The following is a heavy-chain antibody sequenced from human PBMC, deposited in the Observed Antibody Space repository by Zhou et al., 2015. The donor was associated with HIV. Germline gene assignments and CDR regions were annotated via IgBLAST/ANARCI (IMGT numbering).Heavy chain of an antibody. CDR2: IIPIFGTA. D-gene: IGHD2-21*02. J-gene: IGHJ1*01. V-gene: IGHV1-69*01. CDR3: ARQHIVVVTATRRPAWGYFQH. Sequence: QVQLVQSGAEVKKPGSSVKVSCKASGGTFSSYAISWVRQAPGQGLEWMGGIIPIFGTANYAQKFQGRVTITADESTSTAYMELSSLRSEDTAVYYCARQHIVVVTATRRPAWGYFQHVGPGHPGPPSP. CDR1: GGTFSSYA.